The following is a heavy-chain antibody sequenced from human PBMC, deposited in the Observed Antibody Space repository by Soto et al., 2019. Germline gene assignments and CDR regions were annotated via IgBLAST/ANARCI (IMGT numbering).Heavy chain of an antibody. Sequence: ASVKVSCNASGYTFSDFDINWLRPASGQGPEWMGWLNAKSGDTFFAQRFQDKFNMTWDTSLSTAYMEVGSLTSDHTAIYYCARGNPVNYAGFDVWGQGTTVTVSS. V-gene: IGHV1-8*01. CDR1: GYTFSDFD. CDR2: LNAKSGDT. J-gene: IGHJ6*02. CDR3: ARGNPVNYAGFDV. D-gene: IGHD3-16*01.